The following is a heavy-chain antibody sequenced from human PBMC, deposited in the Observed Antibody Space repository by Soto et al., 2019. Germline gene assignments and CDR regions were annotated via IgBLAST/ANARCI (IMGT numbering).Heavy chain of an antibody. J-gene: IGHJ3*02. CDR3: ARGNFCSGGSCYPGDAFDI. D-gene: IGHD2-15*01. CDR1: GFTFSSYD. V-gene: IGHV3-13*05. CDR2: IGTAGDP. Sequence: AGGSLRLSCAASGFTFSSYDMHWVRQATGKGLEWVSAIGTAGDPYYPGSVKGRFTISRENAKNSLYLQMNSLRAGDTAAYYCARGNFCSGGSCYPGDAFDIWGQGTMVTVSS.